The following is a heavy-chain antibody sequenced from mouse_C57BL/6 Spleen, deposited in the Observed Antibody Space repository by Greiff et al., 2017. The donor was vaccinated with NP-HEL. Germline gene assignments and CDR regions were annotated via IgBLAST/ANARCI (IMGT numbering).Heavy chain of an antibody. CDR3: AREEDYDWFAY. J-gene: IGHJ3*01. Sequence: QVQLKESGAELARPGASVKMSCKASGYTFTSYTMHWVKQRPGQGLEWIGYINPSSGYTKYNQKFKDKATLTADKSSSTAYMQLSSLTSEDSAVYYCAREEDYDWFAYWGQGTLVTVSA. D-gene: IGHD2-4*01. CDR2: INPSSGYT. CDR1: GYTFTSYT. V-gene: IGHV1-4*01.